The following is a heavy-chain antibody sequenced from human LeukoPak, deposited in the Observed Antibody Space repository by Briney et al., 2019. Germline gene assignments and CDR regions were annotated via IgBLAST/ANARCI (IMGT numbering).Heavy chain of an antibody. D-gene: IGHD3-22*01. J-gene: IGHJ4*02. V-gene: IGHV4-59*01. CDR3: ARTHYDSSGYYSYYFDY. CDR2: IYYSGST. CDR1: GGSISSYY. Sequence: SETLSLTCTVSGGSISSYYWSWIRQPPGKGLEWIGYIYYSGSTNYNPSLKSRVTISVDTSKNQFSLKLSSVTAADTAVYYCARTHYDSSGYYSYYFDYWGQGTLVTVSS.